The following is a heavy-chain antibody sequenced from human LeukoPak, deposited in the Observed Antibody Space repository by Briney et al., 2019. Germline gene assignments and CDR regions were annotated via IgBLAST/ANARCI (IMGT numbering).Heavy chain of an antibody. V-gene: IGHV3-48*03. Sequence: GGSLRLSCAASGFTFSTHEMHWVRQAPGKGLEWLSYISSSGSTIHYADSAKGRFTISRDNAKNSLFLQMNSLRAEDTAVYYCAREMGLVEMSTLIPGGAFDIWGQGTAATVSS. CDR2: ISSSGSTI. CDR1: GFTFSTHE. D-gene: IGHD5-24*01. J-gene: IGHJ3*02. CDR3: AREMGLVEMSTLIPGGAFDI.